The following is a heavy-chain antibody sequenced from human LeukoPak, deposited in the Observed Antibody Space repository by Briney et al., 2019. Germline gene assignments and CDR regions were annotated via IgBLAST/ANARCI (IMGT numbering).Heavy chain of an antibody. CDR1: GGSISSSDW. J-gene: IGHJ4*02. D-gene: IGHD6-13*01. V-gene: IGHV4-4*02. CDR3: AKQYSSSWYLDY. Sequence: SETLSLTCAVSGGSISSSDWWSWVRQSPEKGLEWIGEIYHSGITNYDPSLESRVTISVGTSKNQFSLKLSSVTAADTAVYYCAKQYSSSWYLDYWGQGTLVTVSS. CDR2: IYHSGIT.